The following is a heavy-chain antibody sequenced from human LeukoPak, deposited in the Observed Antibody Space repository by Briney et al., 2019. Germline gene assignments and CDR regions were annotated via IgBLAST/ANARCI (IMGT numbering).Heavy chain of an antibody. Sequence: GRSLRLSCAASGFTFSSYAMHWVRQAPGKGLEWVAVISYDGSNKYYADSVKGRFTISRGNSKNTLYLQMNSLRAEDTAVYYCARDRGSYTVIDYWGQGTLVTVSS. D-gene: IGHD1-26*01. J-gene: IGHJ4*02. CDR1: GFTFSSYA. CDR3: ARDRGSYTVIDY. V-gene: IGHV3-30-3*01. CDR2: ISYDGSNK.